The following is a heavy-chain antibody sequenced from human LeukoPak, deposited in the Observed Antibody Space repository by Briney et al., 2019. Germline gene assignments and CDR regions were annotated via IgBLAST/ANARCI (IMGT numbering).Heavy chain of an antibody. CDR2: ILYDGSTE. V-gene: IGHV3-30*04. CDR1: SFTLSSYN. J-gene: IGHJ4*01. Sequence: GGSLRLSCAAYSFTLSSYNMHWVRQAPGNGLEWVAGILYDGSTEYYADSVKGRFTVSRDNSNNMLYLQMNSLSAKDTSIYYCAREPLSIAALVFFWFDYVGQGTLVTLPS. CDR3: AREPLSIAALVFFWFDY. D-gene: IGHD6-6*01.